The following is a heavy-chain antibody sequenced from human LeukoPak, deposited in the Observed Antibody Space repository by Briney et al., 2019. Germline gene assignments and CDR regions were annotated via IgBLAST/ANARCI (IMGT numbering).Heavy chain of an antibody. Sequence: SETLSLTCAVYGGSFSGYYWSWIRQPPGKGLEWIGEINQSGSTNYNPSLKSRVTISVDTSKNQFSLKLSSVTAADTAVYYCARNEPDIVLMVYATYNWFDPWGQGTLVTVSS. D-gene: IGHD2-8*01. J-gene: IGHJ5*02. CDR3: ARNEPDIVLMVYATYNWFDP. CDR2: INQSGST. V-gene: IGHV4-34*01. CDR1: GGSFSGYY.